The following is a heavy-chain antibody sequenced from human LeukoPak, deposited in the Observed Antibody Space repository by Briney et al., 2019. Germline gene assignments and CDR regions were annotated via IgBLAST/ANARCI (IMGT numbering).Heavy chain of an antibody. CDR1: GFTFSSYS. J-gene: IGHJ4*02. Sequence: GGSLRLSCAASGFTFSSYSMNWVRQAPGKGLEWVSSISSSSSYIYYADPVKGRFTISRDNAKNSLYLQMNSLRAEDTAVYYCARGVAYYYDSSGPDPFDYWGQGTLVTVSS. CDR2: ISSSSSYI. D-gene: IGHD3-22*01. V-gene: IGHV3-21*01. CDR3: ARGVAYYYDSSGPDPFDY.